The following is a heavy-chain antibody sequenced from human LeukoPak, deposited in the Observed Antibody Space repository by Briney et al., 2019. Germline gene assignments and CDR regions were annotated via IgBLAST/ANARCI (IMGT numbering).Heavy chain of an antibody. CDR3: ARGVLVDTAMVMYWYFDL. J-gene: IGHJ2*01. CDR1: GGPISSYY. V-gene: IGHV4-59*01. Sequence: SETLSLTCTVSGGPISSYYWSWIRQPPGKGLEWIGYIYYSGSTNYNPSLKSRVTISVDTSKNQFSLKLSSVTAADMAVYYCARGVLVDTAMVMYWYFDLWGRGTLVTVSS. CDR2: IYYSGST. D-gene: IGHD5-18*01.